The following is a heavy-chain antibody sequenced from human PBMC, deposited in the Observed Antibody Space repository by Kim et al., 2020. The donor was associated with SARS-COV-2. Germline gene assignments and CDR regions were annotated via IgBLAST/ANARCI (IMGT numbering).Heavy chain of an antibody. CDR1: GFTFSSYA. V-gene: IGHV3-30*04. CDR2: ISSDGSKK. Sequence: GGSLRLSCAASGFTFSSYAMLWVRQAPGKGLEWVAVISSDGSKKYYADSVKGRFTISRDNSKNTLYLQMNSLRPEDTAIYYCARDVSHGGGGWPQADAFDMWGPGTMVTVSS. CDR3: ARDVSHGGGGWPQADAFDM. D-gene: IGHD2-15*01. J-gene: IGHJ3*02.